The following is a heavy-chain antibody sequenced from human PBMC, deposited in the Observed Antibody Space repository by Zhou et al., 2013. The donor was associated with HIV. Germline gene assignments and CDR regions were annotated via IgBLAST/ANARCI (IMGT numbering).Heavy chain of an antibody. CDR3: ARDSPSFGLRLYYYYYYMDV. V-gene: IGHV1-69*05. J-gene: IGHJ6*03. D-gene: IGHD5-12*01. CDR1: GGTFSSYA. CDR2: IIPIFGTA. Sequence: QVQLVQSGAEVKKPGSSVKVSCKASGGTFSSYAISWVRQAPGQGLEWMGGIIPIFGTANYAQKFQGRVTITTDESTSTAYMELSSLRSEDTAVYYCARDSPSFGLRLYYYYYYMDVWGKGTTVTVSS.